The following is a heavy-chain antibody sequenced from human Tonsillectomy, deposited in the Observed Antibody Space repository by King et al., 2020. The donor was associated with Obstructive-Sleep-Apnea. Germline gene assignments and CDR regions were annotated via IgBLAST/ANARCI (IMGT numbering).Heavy chain of an antibody. D-gene: IGHD3-9*01. Sequence: VQLQESGPGLVKPSETLSLTCTVSGGSISSYYWSWIRQPPGKGLEWIGYIYYSGSTNYNPSLKSRVTISVDTSKNQFSLKLSSVTAADTAVYYCARGDYDILTGWYYFDYWGQGTLVTVSS. V-gene: IGHV4-59*01. J-gene: IGHJ4*02. CDR3: ARGDYDILTGWYYFDY. CDR2: IYYSGST. CDR1: GGSISSYY.